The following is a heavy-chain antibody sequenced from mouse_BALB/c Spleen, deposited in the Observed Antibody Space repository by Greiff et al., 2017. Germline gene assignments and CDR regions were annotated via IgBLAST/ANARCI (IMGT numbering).Heavy chain of an antibody. CDR1: GFTFTDYY. D-gene: IGHD2-4*01. Sequence: EVKVEESGGGLVQPGGSLRLSCATSGFTFTDYYMSWVRQPPGKALEWLGFIRNKANGYTTEYSASVKGRFTISRDNSQSILYLQMNTLRAEDSATYYCARDSPPDDYAWFAYWGQGTLVTVSA. J-gene: IGHJ3*01. CDR2: IRNKANGYTT. V-gene: IGHV7-3*02. CDR3: ARDSPPDDYAWFAY.